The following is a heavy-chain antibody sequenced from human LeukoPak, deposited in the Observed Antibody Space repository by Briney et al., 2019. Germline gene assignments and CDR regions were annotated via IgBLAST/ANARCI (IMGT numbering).Heavy chain of an antibody. D-gene: IGHD6-6*01. CDR2: INPSGGST. CDR1: GYTFTSYY. CDR3: ARSGVSSSSAWSPDY. J-gene: IGHJ4*02. V-gene: IGHV1-46*01. Sequence: ASVKVSCKASGYTFTSYYMHWVRQAPGQGLEWMGIINPSGGSTSYAQKFQGRVTMTRDMSTSTVYMELSSLRSEDTAVYYCARSGVSSSSAWSPDYWGQGTLVTVSS.